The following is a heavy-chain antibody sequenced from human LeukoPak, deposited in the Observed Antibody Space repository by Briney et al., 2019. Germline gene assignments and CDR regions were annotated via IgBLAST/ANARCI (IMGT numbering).Heavy chain of an antibody. CDR1: GGSISSYY. CDR3: ASGLLRFDY. CDR2: IYYSGST. Sequence: SETQSLTCTVSGGSISSYYWSWIQQPPGKGLEWIGYIYYSGSTNYNPSLKSRVTISVDTSKNQFSLKLSSVTAADTAVYYCASGLLRFDYWGQGTLVTVSS. D-gene: IGHD2/OR15-2a*01. J-gene: IGHJ4*02. V-gene: IGHV4-59*01.